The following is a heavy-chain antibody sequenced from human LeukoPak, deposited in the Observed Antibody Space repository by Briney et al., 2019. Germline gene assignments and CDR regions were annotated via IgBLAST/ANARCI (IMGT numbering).Heavy chain of an antibody. V-gene: IGHV3-23*01. Sequence: PGGSLRLSCAASGFTFSSYAMSWVRQAPGKGLEWVSAISGSGGSTHYADSVKGRFTISRDNSKNTLYLQMNSLRAEDTAVYYCAKDPLTTRELRYFDSAMDVWGQGTTVTVSS. CDR3: AKDPLTTRELRYFDSAMDV. D-gene: IGHD3-9*01. J-gene: IGHJ6*02. CDR2: ISGSGGST. CDR1: GFTFSSYA.